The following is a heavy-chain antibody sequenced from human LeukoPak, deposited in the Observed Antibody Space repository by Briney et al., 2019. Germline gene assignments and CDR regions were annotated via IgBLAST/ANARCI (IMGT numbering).Heavy chain of an antibody. Sequence: PSETLSLTCAVYDGSLSGYYWNWIRQPPGKGLEWIGESSHSGSTNYNPSLKSRVTISVDTSKNQFSLKLSSVTAADTAVYYCARDFRDNWFDPWGQGTLVTVSS. V-gene: IGHV4-34*01. CDR1: DGSLSGYY. J-gene: IGHJ5*02. CDR2: SSHSGST. CDR3: ARDFRDNWFDP.